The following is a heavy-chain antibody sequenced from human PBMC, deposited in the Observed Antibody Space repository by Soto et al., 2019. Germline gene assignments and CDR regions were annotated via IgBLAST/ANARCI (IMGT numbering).Heavy chain of an antibody. CDR1: GGSISSSSYY. CDR3: ATENRGVIYYGMDV. D-gene: IGHD3-10*01. V-gene: IGHV4-39*01. J-gene: IGHJ6*02. Sequence: SETLSLTCTVSGGSISSSSYYWGWIRQPPGKGLEWIGSIYYSGSTYYNPSLKSRVTISVDTSKNQFSLKLSSVTAADTAVYYCATENRGVIYYGMDVWGQGTTVTVSS. CDR2: IYYSGST.